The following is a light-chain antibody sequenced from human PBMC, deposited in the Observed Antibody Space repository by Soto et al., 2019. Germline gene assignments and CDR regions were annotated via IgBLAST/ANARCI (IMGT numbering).Light chain of an antibody. CDR1: SSDVGDYNY. J-gene: IGLJ1*01. Sequence: QSVLTQPAFVSGSPGQSITISCTGTSSDVGDYNYVSWYQQNPGKAPKLMIYEVSNRPSGVSNRFSGSKSGNTASLTISGLQAEDEADYYCSSSTSGSVYVFGTGTKSPS. CDR3: SSSTSGSVYV. V-gene: IGLV2-14*01. CDR2: EVS.